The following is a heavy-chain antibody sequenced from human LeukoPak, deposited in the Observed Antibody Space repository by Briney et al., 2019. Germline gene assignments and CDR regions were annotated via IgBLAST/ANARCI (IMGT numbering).Heavy chain of an antibody. J-gene: IGHJ4*02. D-gene: IGHD2-21*02. V-gene: IGHV3-23*01. CDR3: APLVVVTAIQPDY. CDR2: ISGSGGST. CDR1: GFTFSSYA. Sequence: GGSLRLSCAASGFTFSSYAMTWVRQAPGKGLEWVSTISGSGGSTYYADSVKGRFTISRDNSKNTLYLQMNSLRAEDTAVYFCAPLVVVTAIQPDYWGQGTLVTVSS.